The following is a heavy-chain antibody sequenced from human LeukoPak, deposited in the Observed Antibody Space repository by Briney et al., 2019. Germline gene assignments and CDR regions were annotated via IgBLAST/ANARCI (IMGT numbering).Heavy chain of an antibody. CDR3: ARGGGELPHFYYYYMDV. J-gene: IGHJ6*03. V-gene: IGHV3-21*01. CDR1: GFTFSSYS. Sequence: PGGSLRLSCAASGFTFSSYSMNWVRQAPGKGLEWVSSISSSSSYIYYADSVKGRFTISRDNAKNSLYLQMNSLGAEDTAVYYCARGGGELPHFYYYYMDVWGKGTTVTISS. CDR2: ISSSSSYI. D-gene: IGHD3-10*01.